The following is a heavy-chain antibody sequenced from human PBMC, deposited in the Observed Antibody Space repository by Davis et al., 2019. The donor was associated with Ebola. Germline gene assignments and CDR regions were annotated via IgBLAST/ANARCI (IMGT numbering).Heavy chain of an antibody. CDR3: ARIGIYYDFWSGYYGDGMDV. D-gene: IGHD3-3*01. Sequence: PGGSLRLSCAASGFTVSSNYMSWVRQAPGKGLEWVSVIYSGGSTYYADSVKGRFTISRHNSKNTLYLQMNSLRAEDTAVYYCARIGIYYDFWSGYYGDGMDVWGQGTTVTVSS. CDR1: GFTVSSNY. V-gene: IGHV3-53*04. CDR2: IYSGGST. J-gene: IGHJ6*02.